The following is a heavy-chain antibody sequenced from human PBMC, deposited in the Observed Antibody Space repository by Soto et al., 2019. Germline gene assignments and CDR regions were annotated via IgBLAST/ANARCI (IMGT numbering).Heavy chain of an antibody. V-gene: IGHV4-4*07. J-gene: IGHJ6*02. D-gene: IGHD3-9*01. CDR3: ARGRRGDDDILTGYYNYGLDV. CDR1: GGSISDYY. CDR2: IYNNGIT. Sequence: SETLSLTCIVSGGSISDYYWTWLRQPAGKGLEWIGHIYNNGITSYNPSLNNRVTVSLDTSMNQLSLRLTSVTAADTAVYYCARGRRGDDDILTGYYNYGLDVWGLGTTVTVSS.